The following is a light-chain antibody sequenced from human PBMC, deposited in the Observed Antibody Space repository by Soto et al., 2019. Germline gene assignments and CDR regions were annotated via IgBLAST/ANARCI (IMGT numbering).Light chain of an antibody. Sequence: EIVLTQSPGTLSLSPGERATLSCRASQSVSSSYLAWYQQKPGQAPRLLIYGASTRATGIPARFSGSGSGTEFTLTISSLQSEDFTIYYCQYYNNWLATFGGGTKV. CDR2: GAS. CDR3: QYYNNWLAT. CDR1: QSVSSSY. V-gene: IGKV3-15*01. J-gene: IGKJ4*01.